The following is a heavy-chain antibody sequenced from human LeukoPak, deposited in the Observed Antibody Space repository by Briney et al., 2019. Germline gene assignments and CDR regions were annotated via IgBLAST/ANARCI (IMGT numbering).Heavy chain of an antibody. Sequence: SQTLSLTCAVSGGSISSGGYSWSWIRQPPGKGLEWIGYIYHSGSTYYNPSLKSRATISVDTSKNQFSLKLSSVTAADTAVYYCASVRAVTRYFDLWGRGTLVTVSS. CDR3: ASVRAVTRYFDL. V-gene: IGHV4-30-2*01. CDR2: IYHSGST. D-gene: IGHD4-17*01. CDR1: GGSISSGGYS. J-gene: IGHJ2*01.